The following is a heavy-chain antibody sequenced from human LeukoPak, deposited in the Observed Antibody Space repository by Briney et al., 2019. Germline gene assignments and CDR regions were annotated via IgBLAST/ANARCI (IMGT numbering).Heavy chain of an antibody. J-gene: IGHJ5*02. Sequence: SETLSLTCAVYGGSFSGYYWSWIRQPAGKGLEWIGRIYTSGSTNYNPSLKSRVTMSVDTSKNQFSLKLSSVTAADTAVYYCARVTYYDFWSGSTQNWFDPWGQGTLVTVSS. D-gene: IGHD3-3*01. V-gene: IGHV4-59*10. CDR1: GGSFSGYY. CDR2: IYTSGST. CDR3: ARVTYYDFWSGSTQNWFDP.